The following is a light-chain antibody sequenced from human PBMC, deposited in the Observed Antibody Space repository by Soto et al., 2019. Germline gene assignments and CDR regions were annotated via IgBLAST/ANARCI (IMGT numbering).Light chain of an antibody. CDR1: QSVTSY. CDR2: DVS. V-gene: IGKV3-11*01. CDR3: QQRSDWPLT. J-gene: IGKJ5*01. Sequence: DIVLTQSPATLSVSPGERATLSCRASQSVTSYLAWYQQKPGQAPRLLIYDVSNRASGIPARFSGSGSETDFTLTSSSLEPEDFAVYYCQQRSDWPLTFGQGTRLEIK.